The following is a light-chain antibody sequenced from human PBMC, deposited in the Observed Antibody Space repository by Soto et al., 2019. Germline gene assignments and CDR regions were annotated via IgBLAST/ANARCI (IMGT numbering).Light chain of an antibody. V-gene: IGKV1-39*01. CDR3: QQSYSPPYT. Sequence: DIQMTQSPSSLSASVGDRVTITCRASQRIGSFLNWYQQKPGKAPKFLISAASTLQSGVPSRFRVCGSGTDFTLTISSLQPDDLATYFCQQSYSPPYTFGRGTKLEIK. J-gene: IGKJ2*01. CDR2: AAS. CDR1: QRIGSF.